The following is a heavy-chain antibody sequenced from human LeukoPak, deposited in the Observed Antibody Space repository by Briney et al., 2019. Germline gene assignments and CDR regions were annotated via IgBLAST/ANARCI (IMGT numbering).Heavy chain of an antibody. Sequence: GGSLRLSCTASGFTFGDYAMSWIRQAPGKGLEWVGFIRSKAYGGTTEYAASVKGRFTISRDDSKSIAYLQMNSLKTEDTAVYYCTRDWGPFQDPWGQGTLVTVSS. V-gene: IGHV3-49*03. J-gene: IGHJ5*02. CDR1: GFTFGDYA. CDR3: TRDWGPFQDP. CDR2: IRSKAYGGTT. D-gene: IGHD3-16*01.